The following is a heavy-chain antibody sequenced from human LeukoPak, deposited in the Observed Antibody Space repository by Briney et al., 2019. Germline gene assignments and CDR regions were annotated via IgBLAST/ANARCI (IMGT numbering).Heavy chain of an antibody. CDR2: INHSGST. CDR1: GGSISSGGYY. J-gene: IGHJ2*01. CDR3: ARAPLGYCSSTSCYHLRYFDL. Sequence: SQTLSLTCTVSGGSISSGGYYWSWIRQPPGKGLEWIGEINHSGSTNYNPSLKSRVTISVDTSKNQFSLKLSSVTAADTAVYYCARAPLGYCSSTSCYHLRYFDLWGRGTLVTVSS. V-gene: IGHV4-30-2*01. D-gene: IGHD2-2*01.